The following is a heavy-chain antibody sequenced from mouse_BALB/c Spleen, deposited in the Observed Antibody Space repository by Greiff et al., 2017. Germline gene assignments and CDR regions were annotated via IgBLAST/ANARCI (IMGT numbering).Heavy chain of an antibody. CDR1: GFTFSSYA. CDR3: ARLLQRGYAMDY. D-gene: IGHD1-1*01. J-gene: IGHJ4*01. V-gene: IGHV5-6-5*01. CDR2: ISSGGST. Sequence: EVQLVESGGGLVKPGGSLKLSCAASGFTFSSYAMSWVRQTPEKRLEWVASISSGGSTYYPDSVKGRFTISRDNARNILYLQMSSLRSEDTAMYYCARLLQRGYAMDYWGQGTSVTVSS.